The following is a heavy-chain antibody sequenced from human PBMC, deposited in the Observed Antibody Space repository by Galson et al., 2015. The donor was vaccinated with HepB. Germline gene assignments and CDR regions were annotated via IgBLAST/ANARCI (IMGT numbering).Heavy chain of an antibody. D-gene: IGHD6-19*01. CDR2: ITPSGDNT. J-gene: IGHJ4*02. CDR3: AKVFPEKTDGWYRQALYYFDS. CDR1: GFTFSYYA. V-gene: IGHV3-23*01. Sequence: SLRLSCAASGFTFSYYAMGWVRQAPGKGLERVSAITPSGDNTYSADSMKGRFTISRDNSQNTLFLQMNSLRADDTAIYFCAKVFPEKTDGWYRQALYYFDSWGQGTRVTVSS.